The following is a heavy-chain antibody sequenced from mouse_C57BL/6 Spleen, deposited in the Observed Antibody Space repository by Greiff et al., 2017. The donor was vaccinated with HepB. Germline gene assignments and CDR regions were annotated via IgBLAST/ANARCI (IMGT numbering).Heavy chain of an antibody. V-gene: IGHV5-15*01. CDR2: ISNLAYSI. CDR3: ARRGYYYGSSHYAMDY. D-gene: IGHD1-1*01. Sequence: EVKLMESGGGLVQPGGSLKLSCAASGFTFSDYGMAWVRQAPRKGPEWVAFISNLAYSIYYADTVTGRFTISRENAKNTLYLEMSSLRSEDTAMYYCARRGYYYGSSHYAMDYWGQGTSVTVSS. J-gene: IGHJ4*01. CDR1: GFTFSDYG.